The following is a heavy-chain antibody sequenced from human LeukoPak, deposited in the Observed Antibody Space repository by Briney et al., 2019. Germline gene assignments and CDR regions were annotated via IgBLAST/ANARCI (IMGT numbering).Heavy chain of an antibody. Sequence: SETLSLTCTVSGDSIRSHYWNWIRQAPGKGLEWIGYIFYSGTTNYNPSLKSRVTISVDRSKNQFSLNLNSVTAADTAVYYCAGILRNWYFDVWGRGTPVTVSS. D-gene: IGHD3-3*02. CDR3: AGILRNWYFDV. CDR2: IFYSGTT. V-gene: IGHV4-59*11. CDR1: GDSIRSHY. J-gene: IGHJ2*01.